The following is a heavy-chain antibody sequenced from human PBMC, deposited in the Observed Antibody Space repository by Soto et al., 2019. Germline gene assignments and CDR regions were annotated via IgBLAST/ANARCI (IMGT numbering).Heavy chain of an antibody. V-gene: IGHV1-18*01. CDR3: ARDRLVSIYAVEF. CDR2: ISTYNGNT. CDR1: GYTFISFA. Sequence: QVQLVQSGPEVKKPGDSVKVSCKTSGYTFISFATTWVRQAPGQGLEWLGWISTYNGNTNYAPKLQGRVTMTTDTSTSTAYMELRSLSSDDTAVYYCARDRLVSIYAVEFWGQGKMVTVSS. D-gene: IGHD3-16*01. J-gene: IGHJ3*01.